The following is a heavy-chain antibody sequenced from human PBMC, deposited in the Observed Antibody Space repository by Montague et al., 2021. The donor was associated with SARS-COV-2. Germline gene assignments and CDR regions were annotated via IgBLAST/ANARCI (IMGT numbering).Heavy chain of an antibody. CDR2: IYNSGIT. Sequence: SETLSLTCTVSGDSIRSYYWSWIRQPPGKGLEWIGNIYNSGITNYNPSLKSRVTTSIDTSKNQFSLRLSSVTAADTAVYYCVRVRLTGTTAPYFDYWGQGTLVTVSS. CDR3: VRVRLTGTTAPYFDY. CDR1: GDSIRSYY. V-gene: IGHV4-59*01. J-gene: IGHJ4*02. D-gene: IGHD1-1*01.